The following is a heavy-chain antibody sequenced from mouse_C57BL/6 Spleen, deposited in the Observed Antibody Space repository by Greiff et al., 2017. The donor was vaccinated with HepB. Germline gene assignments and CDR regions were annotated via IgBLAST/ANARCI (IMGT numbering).Heavy chain of an antibody. V-gene: IGHV1-82*01. CDR1: GYAFSSSW. Sequence: QVQLQHSGPELVKPGASVKISCKASGYAFSSSWMNWVKQRPGKGLEWIGRIYPGDGDTNYNGKFKGKATLTADKSSSTAYMQLSSLTSEDSAVYFCAREGTAQVPFAYWGQGTLVTVSA. J-gene: IGHJ3*01. CDR2: IYPGDGDT. D-gene: IGHD3-2*02. CDR3: AREGTAQVPFAY.